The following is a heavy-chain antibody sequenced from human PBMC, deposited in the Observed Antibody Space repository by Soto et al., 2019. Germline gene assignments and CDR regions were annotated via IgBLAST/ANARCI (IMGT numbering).Heavy chain of an antibody. CDR3: ARDRDYYDSSGPAEPYGMDV. V-gene: IGHV3-53*01. CDR1: GFTVSSNY. CDR2: IYSGGST. D-gene: IGHD3-22*01. J-gene: IGHJ6*02. Sequence: GGSLRLSCAASGFTVSSNYMSWVRQAPGKGLEWVSLIYSGGSTYYADSVKGRFTISRDNSKNTLYLQMNSLRAEDTAVYYCARDRDYYDSSGPAEPYGMDVWGQGTTVTVSS.